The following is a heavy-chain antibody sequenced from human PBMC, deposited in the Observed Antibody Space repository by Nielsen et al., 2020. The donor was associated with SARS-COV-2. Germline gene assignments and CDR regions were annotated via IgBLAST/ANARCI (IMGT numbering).Heavy chain of an antibody. J-gene: IGHJ6*02. D-gene: IGHD1-7*01. CDR1: GFTFSSYG. V-gene: IGHV3-33*01. CDR3: ARERTGTTRYYYYGMDV. CDR2: IWYDGSNK. Sequence: GESLKISYAASGFTFSSYGMHWVRQAPGKGLEWVAVIWYDGSNKYYADSVKGRFTISRDNSKNTLYLQMNSLRAEDTAVYYCARERTGTTRYYYYGMDVWGQGTTVTVSS.